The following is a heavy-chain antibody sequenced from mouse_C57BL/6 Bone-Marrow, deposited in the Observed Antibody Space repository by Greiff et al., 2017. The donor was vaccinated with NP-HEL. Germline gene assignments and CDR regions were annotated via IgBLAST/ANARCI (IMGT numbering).Heavy chain of an antibody. CDR3: ARGSTTVRDYYAMDY. Sequence: VQLQQSGAELARPGASVKLSCKASGYTFTSYGISWVKQRTGQGLEWIGEIYPRSGNTYYNEKFKGKATLTADKSSSTAYMELRSLTSEDSAVYFCARGSTTVRDYYAMDYWGQGPSVTVSS. CDR1: GYTFTSYG. D-gene: IGHD1-1*01. CDR2: IYPRSGNT. V-gene: IGHV1-81*01. J-gene: IGHJ4*01.